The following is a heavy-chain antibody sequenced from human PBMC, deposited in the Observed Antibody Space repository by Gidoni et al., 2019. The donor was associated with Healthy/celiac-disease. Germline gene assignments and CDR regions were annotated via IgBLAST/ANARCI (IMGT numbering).Heavy chain of an antibody. CDR2: ISYDGSNK. Sequence: QVQLVESGGGVVQPGRSLRLSCAASGFTFCSYAMHWVRQAPGTGLEWVSVISYDGSNKYYADSVKGRFTIARDNSKNTLYLQMNSLRAEDTAVYYCARVPNSSGWSIPFDYWGQGTLVTVSS. CDR1: GFTFCSYA. V-gene: IGHV3-30*04. D-gene: IGHD6-19*01. J-gene: IGHJ4*02. CDR3: ARVPNSSGWSIPFDY.